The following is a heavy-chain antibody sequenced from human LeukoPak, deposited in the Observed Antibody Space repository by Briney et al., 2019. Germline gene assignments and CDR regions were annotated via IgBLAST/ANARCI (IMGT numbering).Heavy chain of an antibody. V-gene: IGHV4-39*01. J-gene: IGHJ3*02. CDR3: ARSLVLGYCSSTSCSDAFDI. Sequence: SETLSLTCTVSGGSISSGSYYWSWIRQPAGKGLEWIGSIYYSGSTYYNPSLKSRVTISVDTSKNQFSLKLSSVTAADTVVYYCARSLVLGYCSSTSCSDAFDIWGQGTMVTVSS. CDR2: IYYSGST. CDR1: GGSISSGSYY. D-gene: IGHD2-2*01.